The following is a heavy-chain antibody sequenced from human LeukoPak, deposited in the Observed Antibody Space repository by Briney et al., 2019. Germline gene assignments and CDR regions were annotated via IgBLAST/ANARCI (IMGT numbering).Heavy chain of an antibody. V-gene: IGHV1-24*01. CDR1: GYTLTELS. CDR3: ATAQWVHCSSTSCHHNWFDP. J-gene: IGHJ5*02. CDR2: FDPEDGET. D-gene: IGHD2-2*01. Sequence: ASVKVSCKVSGYTLTELSMHWVRQAPGKGLEWMGGFDPEDGETIYAQKFQGRVTMTEDTSTDTAYMELSSLRSEDTVVYYCATAQWVHCSSTSCHHNWFDPWGQGTLVTVSS.